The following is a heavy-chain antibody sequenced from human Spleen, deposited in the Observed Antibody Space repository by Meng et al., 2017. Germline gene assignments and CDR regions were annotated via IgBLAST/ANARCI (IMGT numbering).Heavy chain of an antibody. CDR2: INSDGSST. D-gene: IGHD4-23*01. V-gene: IGHV3-74*01. Sequence: GGSLRLSCAASGFTVSHNCMSWVRQAPGKGLVWVSRINSDGSSTSYADSVKDRFTISRDNSKKTLYLQMNSLRPDDTAVYYCAREPNDYSGNSMRKWFDHWSQGTVVTVSS. CDR1: GFTVSHNC. J-gene: IGHJ5*02. CDR3: AREPNDYSGNSMRKWFDH.